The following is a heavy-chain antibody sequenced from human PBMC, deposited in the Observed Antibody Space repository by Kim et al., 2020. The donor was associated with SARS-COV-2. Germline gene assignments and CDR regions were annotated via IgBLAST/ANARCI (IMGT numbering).Heavy chain of an antibody. V-gene: IGHV5-51*01. D-gene: IGHD5-12*01. CDR3: ARQGGYDFLAPDAFDI. Sequence: GESLKISCKGSGYSFTSYWIGWVRQMPGKGLEWMGIIYPGDSDTRYSPSFQGQVTISADKSISTAYLQWSSLKASDTAMYYCARQGGYDFLAPDAFDIWGQGTMVTVSS. J-gene: IGHJ3*02. CDR2: IYPGDSDT. CDR1: GYSFTSYW.